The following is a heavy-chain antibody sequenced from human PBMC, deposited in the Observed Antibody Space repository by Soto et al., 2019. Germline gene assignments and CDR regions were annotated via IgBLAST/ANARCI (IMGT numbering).Heavy chain of an antibody. CDR2: ISYDGSNK. CDR3: AKDRLAGNFDY. Sequence: LRLSCAASGFTFISYAMHWVRQAPGKGLEWVAVISYDGSNKYYADSVKGRFTISRDNSKNTLYLQMNGLRAEDTAVYYCAKDRLAGNFDYWGQGTQVTVSS. V-gene: IGHV3-30-3*01. J-gene: IGHJ4*02. CDR1: GFTFISYA.